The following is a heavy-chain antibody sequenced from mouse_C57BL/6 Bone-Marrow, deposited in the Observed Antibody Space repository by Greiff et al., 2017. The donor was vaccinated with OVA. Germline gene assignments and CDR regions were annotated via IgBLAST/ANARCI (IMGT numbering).Heavy chain of an antibody. CDR2: IDPSDRYT. CDR3: ARDGSSYDRVTIAMDY. CDR1: GYTFTSYW. Sequence: QVQLQQPGAELVKPGASVKLSCKASGYTFTSYWMQWVKQRPGQGLEWIGEIDPSDRYTNYNQKFKGKATLTVDPSSSTAYRPLSSLTSEDSAVYYCARDGSSYDRVTIAMDYWGQGTSVTVSS. J-gene: IGHJ4*01. D-gene: IGHD1-1*01. V-gene: IGHV1-50*01.